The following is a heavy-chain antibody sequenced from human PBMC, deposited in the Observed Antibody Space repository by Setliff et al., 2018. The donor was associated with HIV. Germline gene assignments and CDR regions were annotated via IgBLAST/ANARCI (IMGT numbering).Heavy chain of an antibody. CDR1: GASIRNSNSY. Sequence: SETLSLTCSVYGASIRNSNSYWGWIRQPPGKRLEWLGSVYESGSTSYNPSLSSRLTISVDTSKNHVSLRLSSVTAADTAVYYCARRDSYYYGSGSLNRYYFDYWGQGTLVTVSS. CDR3: ARRDSYYYGSGSLNRYYFDY. D-gene: IGHD3-10*01. V-gene: IGHV4-39*01. CDR2: VYESGST. J-gene: IGHJ4*02.